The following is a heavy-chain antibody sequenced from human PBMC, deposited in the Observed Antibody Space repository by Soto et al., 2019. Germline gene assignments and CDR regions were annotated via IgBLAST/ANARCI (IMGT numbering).Heavy chain of an antibody. J-gene: IGHJ4*02. D-gene: IGHD3-3*01. CDR3: ARGRPGYDFWSGYPYYFDY. CDR1: GGSFSGYY. CDR2: INHSGST. V-gene: IGHV4-34*01. Sequence: SETLSLTCAVYGGSFSGYYWSWIRQPPGKGLEWIGEINHSGSTNYNPSLKSRVTISVDTSKNQFSLKLSSVTAADTAVYYCARGRPGYDFWSGYPYYFDYWRQGTLVTVPS.